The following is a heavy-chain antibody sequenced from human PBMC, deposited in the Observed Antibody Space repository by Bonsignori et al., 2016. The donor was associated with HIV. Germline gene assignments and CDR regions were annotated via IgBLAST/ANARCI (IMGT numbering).Heavy chain of an antibody. Sequence: EVQLVETGGGLIQPGGSLRLSCAASGFTASDHYMSWIRQAPGKGLEWVSVIYSGGSTYYAASVKGRFTISRDTSKNTVSFEMNSLRAEDTVIYYCARGVRYGSGWYAFDIWGQGTLVTVSS. CDR1: GFTASDHY. J-gene: IGHJ3*02. V-gene: IGHV3-53*02. CDR2: IYSGGST. D-gene: IGHD6-19*01. CDR3: ARGVRYGSGWYAFDI.